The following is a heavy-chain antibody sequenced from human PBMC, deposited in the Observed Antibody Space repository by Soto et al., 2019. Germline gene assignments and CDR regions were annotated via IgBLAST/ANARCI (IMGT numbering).Heavy chain of an antibody. CDR1: GFTFSNYA. D-gene: IGHD6-6*01. J-gene: IGHJ5*02. V-gene: IGHV3-30-3*01. CDR2: ISYDGSNK. Sequence: PGGSLRLSCAVSGFTFSNYAVHWVRQAPGKGLEWVALISYDGSNKYYADSVKGRFTISRDNSKNTLYLQMNSLRAEDTAVYYCARGLEYTTSSGQEFDPWGQGTLVTVSS. CDR3: ARGLEYTTSSGQEFDP.